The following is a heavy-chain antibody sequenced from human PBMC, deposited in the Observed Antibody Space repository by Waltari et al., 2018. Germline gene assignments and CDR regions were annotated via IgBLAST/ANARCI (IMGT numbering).Heavy chain of an antibody. CDR1: GGSFSGYY. Sequence: QVQLQQWGAGLLKPSETLSLTCAVYGGSFSGYYWSWIRQPPGKGLEWIGEIKHSESTTTNPSLKRRVTISVEPSKNHFSLKLSSVPAADTAVYYCARRPDYDFWSGYYNPALAFDPWGQGTLVTVSS. CDR3: ARRPDYDFWSGYYNPALAFDP. J-gene: IGHJ5*02. D-gene: IGHD3-3*01. V-gene: IGHV4-34*01. CDR2: IKHSEST.